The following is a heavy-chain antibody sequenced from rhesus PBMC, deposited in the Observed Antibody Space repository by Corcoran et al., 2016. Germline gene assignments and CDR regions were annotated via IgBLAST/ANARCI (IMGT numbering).Heavy chain of an antibody. CDR2: IYGRGGSN. V-gene: IGHV4S14*01. Sequence: QVQLQESGPGLVKPSETLSLTCAVSGYSISSGYYWNWIRQPPGKGLEWIGSIYGRGGSNYLNPSLKRRVTLSVDTSKNQFSLKLSSVTAADTAVYYCGFSYGQYWGQGVLVTVSS. J-gene: IGHJ4*01. D-gene: IGHD5-36*01. CDR3: GFSYGQY. CDR1: GYSISSGYY.